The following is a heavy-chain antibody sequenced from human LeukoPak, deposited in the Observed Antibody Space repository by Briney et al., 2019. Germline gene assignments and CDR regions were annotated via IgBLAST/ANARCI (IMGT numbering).Heavy chain of an antibody. Sequence: GGSLRLSCAASGFNSYWMSWVRQAPGKGLEWVANIKQDGSEKYYVDSVKGRFTISRDNVKNSLYLQMNSLRAEDTAVYYCASPAYGDYALFDYWGQGTLVTVSS. D-gene: IGHD4-17*01. CDR2: IKQDGSEK. V-gene: IGHV3-7*03. CDR3: ASPAYGDYALFDY. CDR1: GFNSYW. J-gene: IGHJ4*02.